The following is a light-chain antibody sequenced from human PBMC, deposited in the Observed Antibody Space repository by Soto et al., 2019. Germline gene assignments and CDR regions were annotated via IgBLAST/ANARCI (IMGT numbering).Light chain of an antibody. CDR2: EAT. V-gene: IGKV1-39*01. Sequence: DIQMTQSPSSLSASVGDRVTISCRSSQNIHKYLNWYQQRPGKAPKLLVYEATSLETGVSSKFSGSGSGTDFTLTINGLQPEDFASYYCQQSFVSPWTFGQGT. CDR3: QQSFVSPWT. CDR1: QNIHKY. J-gene: IGKJ1*01.